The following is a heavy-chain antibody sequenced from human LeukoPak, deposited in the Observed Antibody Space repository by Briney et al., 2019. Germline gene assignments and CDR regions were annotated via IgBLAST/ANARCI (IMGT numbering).Heavy chain of an antibody. V-gene: IGHV3-30*04. CDR2: ISYDGSNK. Sequence: GGSLRLSCAASGFTFSSYAMHWVRQAPGKGLEWVAVISYDGSNKYYADSVKGQFTISRDNSKNTLYLQMNSLRAEDTAIYYCARHRCPSSWGPGTVVTVSS. CDR1: GFTFSSYA. J-gene: IGHJ3*01. D-gene: IGHD6-13*01. CDR3: ARHRCPSS.